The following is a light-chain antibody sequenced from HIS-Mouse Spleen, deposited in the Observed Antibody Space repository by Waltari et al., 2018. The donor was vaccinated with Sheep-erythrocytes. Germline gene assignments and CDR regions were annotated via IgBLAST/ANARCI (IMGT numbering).Light chain of an antibody. CDR1: SSDVGSYNL. CDR3: CSYAGRSTPSV. J-gene: IGLJ3*02. Sequence: QSALPQPASVSGSPGQSITIFCTGTSSDVGSYNLVSWYQQHPGNATKLMIYEGSKRPSVVSNRFTGSNSGNTPSLATSGLQAEHEADYCCCSYAGRSTPSVFGGGTKLTVL. V-gene: IGLV2-23*01. CDR2: EGS.